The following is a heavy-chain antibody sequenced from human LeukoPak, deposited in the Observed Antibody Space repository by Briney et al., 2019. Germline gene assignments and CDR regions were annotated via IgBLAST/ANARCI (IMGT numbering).Heavy chain of an antibody. V-gene: IGHV4-59*01. J-gene: IGHJ4*02. Sequence: SETLSLTCAVYGGSFSGYYWSWIRQTPGKGLEQIGYIYNSGSANYNPSLEGRVTMSIDTSKNQFSLKLSSVTAADTAVYYCTRGGYYEPIDSWGQGTLVTVSS. CDR2: IYNSGSA. D-gene: IGHD3-22*01. CDR3: TRGGYYEPIDS. CDR1: GGSFSGYY.